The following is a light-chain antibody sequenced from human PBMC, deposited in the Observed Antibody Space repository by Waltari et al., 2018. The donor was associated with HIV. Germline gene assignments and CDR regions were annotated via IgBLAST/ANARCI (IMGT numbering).Light chain of an antibody. CDR3: QQYNSWPRT. CDR1: QSVSSN. J-gene: IGKJ1*01. V-gene: IGKV3-15*01. Sequence: EIEMTQSPATVSVSAGERATLSCRASQSVSSNLAWYHQKFGQAPRLLIYDASTRATGIPARFSGSGSRTEFTLTISSLQSEDFAAYYCQQYNSWPRTFGQGTKVEIK. CDR2: DAS.